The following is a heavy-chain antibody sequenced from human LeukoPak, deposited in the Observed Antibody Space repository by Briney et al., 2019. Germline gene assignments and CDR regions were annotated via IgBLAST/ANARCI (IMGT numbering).Heavy chain of an antibody. CDR2: ISWNSGSI. CDR3: AKASSEAFDY. J-gene: IGHJ4*02. Sequence: PGGSLRLSCAASGFTFDDYAMHWVRQAPGKGLEWVSGISWNSGSIGYADSVKGRFTISRDNAKKSLYLQMNSLRADDTALYYCAKASSEAFDYWGQGILVTVSS. V-gene: IGHV3-9*01. CDR1: GFTFDDYA. D-gene: IGHD2-2*01.